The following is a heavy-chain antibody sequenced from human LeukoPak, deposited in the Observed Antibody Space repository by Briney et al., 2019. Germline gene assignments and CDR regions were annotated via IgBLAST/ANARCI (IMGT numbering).Heavy chain of an antibody. CDR2: IKQDGSDK. Sequence: GGSLRLSCAASGFIFSSYWMSWVRQAPGKGLEWVATIKQDGSDKFHVDSVKGRFTISRDNAKNSLYLQMNSLRGEDTAVYYCAKVRGTYNIEYWGQGTLVTVSS. V-gene: IGHV3-7*01. CDR3: AKVRGTYNIEY. D-gene: IGHD1-1*01. CDR1: GFIFSSYW. J-gene: IGHJ4*02.